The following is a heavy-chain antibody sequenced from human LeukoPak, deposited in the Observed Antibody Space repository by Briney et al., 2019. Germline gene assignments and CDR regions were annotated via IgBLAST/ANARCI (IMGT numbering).Heavy chain of an antibody. CDR3: ARGDGTFWGLPF. Sequence: GGSLRLSCAASGFSFSTYLMHWLRQDEGKGLMLVSRINPDGRTTDYAASGKGRFSISRDNAKRTLYLEMNSLRAEDTAVYYCARGDGTFWGLPFWGQGTLVTVSS. V-gene: IGHV3-74*01. D-gene: IGHD5-24*01. CDR1: GFSFSTYL. J-gene: IGHJ4*02. CDR2: INPDGRTT.